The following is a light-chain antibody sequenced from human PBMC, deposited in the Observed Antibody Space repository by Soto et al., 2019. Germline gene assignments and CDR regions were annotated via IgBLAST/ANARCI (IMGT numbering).Light chain of an antibody. CDR1: QSVGSS. V-gene: IGKV3-15*01. CDR3: QHYNTGPPGT. J-gene: IGKJ2*02. Sequence: DIVMTQSPAALSVSPGERATLSCRASQSVGSSVAWYQQKPGQAPRFLMYGASTRAVGVPARFSGRGSGTEFRLTSSLLQSEDFAVYYCQHYNTGPPGTFVQGTKLELK. CDR2: GAS.